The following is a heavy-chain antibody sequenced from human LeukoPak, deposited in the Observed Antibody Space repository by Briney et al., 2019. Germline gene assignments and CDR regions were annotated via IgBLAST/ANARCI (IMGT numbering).Heavy chain of an antibody. D-gene: IGHD6-13*01. V-gene: IGHV3-48*03. CDR3: AGSSWTNRYYYYGMDV. CDR1: GFTFSSYE. J-gene: IGHJ6*04. Sequence: GGSLRLSCAASGFTFSSYEMNWVRQAPGKGLEWVSYISSSGSTIYYADSVKGRFTISRDNAKNSLYLQMNSLRAEDTAVYHCAGSSWTNRYYYYGMDVWGKGTTVTVSS. CDR2: ISSSGSTI.